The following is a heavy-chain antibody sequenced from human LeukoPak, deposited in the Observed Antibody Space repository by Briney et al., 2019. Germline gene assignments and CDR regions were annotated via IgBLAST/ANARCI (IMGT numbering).Heavy chain of an antibody. CDR3: ARGRRLSYYYGMDV. CDR1: GGSISSGDYS. CDR2: IYYSGST. V-gene: IGHV4-30-4*01. Sequence: PSETLSLTCTVSGGSISSGDYSWSWIRQPPGKGLEWIGYIYYSGSTYYNPSLKSRVTISVDTSKNQFSLKLSSVTAADTAVYYCARGRRLSYYYGMDVWGQGTTVTVSS. J-gene: IGHJ6*02. D-gene: IGHD2/OR15-2a*01.